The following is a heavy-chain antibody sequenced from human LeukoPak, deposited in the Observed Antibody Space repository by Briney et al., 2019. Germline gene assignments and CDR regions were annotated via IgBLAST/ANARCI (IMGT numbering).Heavy chain of an antibody. D-gene: IGHD5-18*01. Sequence: PGGSLRLSCAASGFTFYSYAMTCVRQAPGKGLEWCASISGSGGTTYYADSVKGRFISSRDDSRNRVYLRMYSLRGEDTAIYYCAKGALRGYSAPGVFDFWGQGTMVTVSS. CDR2: ISGSGGTT. J-gene: IGHJ3*01. V-gene: IGHV3-23*01. CDR1: GFTFYSYA. CDR3: AKGALRGYSAPGVFDF.